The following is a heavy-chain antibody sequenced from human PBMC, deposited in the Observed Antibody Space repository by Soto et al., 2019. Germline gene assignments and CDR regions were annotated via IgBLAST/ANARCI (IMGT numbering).Heavy chain of an antibody. CDR1: GFTFSSYG. Sequence: QVQLVESGGGVVQPGRSLRLSCAASGFTFSSYGMHWVRQAPGKGLEWVAVISYDGSNKYYADSVKGRFTISRDNSKNTLYMQINSLRAEDTAVYYCAKEGRAAAGTYYDYGMDVWGQGTTVTVSS. D-gene: IGHD6-13*01. CDR3: AKEGRAAAGTYYDYGMDV. V-gene: IGHV3-30*18. J-gene: IGHJ6*02. CDR2: ISYDGSNK.